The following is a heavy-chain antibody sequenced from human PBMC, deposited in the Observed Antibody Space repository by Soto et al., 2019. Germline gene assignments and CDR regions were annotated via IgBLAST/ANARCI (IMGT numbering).Heavy chain of an antibody. D-gene: IGHD2-2*01. Sequence: PSETLSLTCTVSGGSISSYYWSWIRQPPGKGLEWIGYIYYSGSTNYNPSLKSRVTISVDTSKNQFSLKLTSVTAADTAVYYCARGGGSPYHDHEFDYWGQGILVTVSS. CDR2: IYYSGST. CDR1: GGSISSYY. V-gene: IGHV4-59*01. CDR3: ARGGGSPYHDHEFDY. J-gene: IGHJ4*02.